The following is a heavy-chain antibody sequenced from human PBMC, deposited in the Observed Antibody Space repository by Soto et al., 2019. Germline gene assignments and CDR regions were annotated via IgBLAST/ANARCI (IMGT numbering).Heavy chain of an antibody. J-gene: IGHJ5*02. CDR1: GGSISSGGYY. V-gene: IGHV4-30-4*01. CDR3: ARTITMVRGVIYGNWFDP. D-gene: IGHD3-10*01. Sequence: SETLSLTCTVSGGSISSGGYYWGSIRQPPGKGLEWIGYIYYSGSTYYNPSRKSRVTISVDTSKNQFCLKLSSVTAADTAVYYCARTITMVRGVIYGNWFDPWGQGTLVTVSS. CDR2: IYYSGST.